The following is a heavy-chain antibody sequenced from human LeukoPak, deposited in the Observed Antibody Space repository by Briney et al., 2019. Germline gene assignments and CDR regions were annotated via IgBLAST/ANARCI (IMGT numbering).Heavy chain of an antibody. V-gene: IGHV3-74*01. Sequence: GGSLRLSCAASGFTFSSYWMHWVRQAPGKGLVWVSRINSDGSSTSYADSVKGRFTISRDNAKNTLYLQMNRLRAEDTAVYYCASLGYCSGGSCDYWGQGTLVTVSS. CDR3: ASLGYCSGGSCDY. J-gene: IGHJ4*02. CDR1: GFTFSSYW. CDR2: INSDGSST. D-gene: IGHD2-15*01.